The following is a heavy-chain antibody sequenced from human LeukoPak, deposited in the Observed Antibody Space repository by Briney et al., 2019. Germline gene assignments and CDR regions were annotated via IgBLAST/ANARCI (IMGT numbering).Heavy chain of an antibody. CDR1: GFTFSRFG. CDR3: AKDRRSDFVGYFDY. CDR2: IWYDGSHK. V-gene: IGHV3-30*02. D-gene: IGHD4-23*01. J-gene: IGHJ4*02. Sequence: PGGSLRLSCVVSGFTFSRFGMHWVRQAPGKGLEWVAYIWYDGSHKYYTDSVKGRFTISRDNSKNTLYLQVNSLRVEDTAVYYCAKDRRSDFVGYFDYWGQGTLVTVSP.